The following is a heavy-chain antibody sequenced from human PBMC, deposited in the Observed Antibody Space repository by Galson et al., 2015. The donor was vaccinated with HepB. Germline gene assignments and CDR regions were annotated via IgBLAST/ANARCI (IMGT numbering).Heavy chain of an antibody. CDR3: AKLYYYDSSGYYYDLNTDAFDI. Sequence: LRLSCAASGFTFSSYGMHWVRQAPGKGLEWVAVISYDGSNKYYADSVKGRFTISRDNSKNTLYLQMNSLRAEDTAVYYCAKLYYYDSSGYYYDLNTDAFDIWGQGTMVTVSS. CDR1: GFTFSSYG. D-gene: IGHD3-22*01. CDR2: ISYDGSNK. J-gene: IGHJ3*02. V-gene: IGHV3-30*18.